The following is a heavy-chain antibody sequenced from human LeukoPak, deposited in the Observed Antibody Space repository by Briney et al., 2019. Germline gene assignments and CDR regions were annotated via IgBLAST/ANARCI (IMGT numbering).Heavy chain of an antibody. J-gene: IGHJ4*02. Sequence: GGSLRLSCAASGFTFSSYGMSWVRQAPGEGLEWVSAISGSGGSTYYADSVKGRFTISRDNSKNTLYLQMNSLRAEDTAVYYCAKGNFDWLFIFDYWGQGTLVTVSS. CDR1: GFTFSSYG. D-gene: IGHD3-9*01. CDR3: AKGNFDWLFIFDY. CDR2: ISGSGGST. V-gene: IGHV3-23*01.